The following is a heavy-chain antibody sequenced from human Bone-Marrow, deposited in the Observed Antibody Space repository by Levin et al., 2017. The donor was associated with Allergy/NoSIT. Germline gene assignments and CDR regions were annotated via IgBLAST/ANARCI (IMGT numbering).Heavy chain of an antibody. J-gene: IGHJ4*02. CDR3: GASVVVAAAVDY. V-gene: IGHV3-9*01. CDR2: ISWKGGKI. D-gene: IGHD2-15*01. CDR1: GFTFEDYA. Sequence: GGSLRLSCATSGFTFEDYAMHWVRQAPGKGLEWVSGISWKGGKIVYADSVKGRFTISRDNAKNSLYLQMNSLRVEDTAFYYCGASVVVAAAVDYWGQGTLVTVSS.